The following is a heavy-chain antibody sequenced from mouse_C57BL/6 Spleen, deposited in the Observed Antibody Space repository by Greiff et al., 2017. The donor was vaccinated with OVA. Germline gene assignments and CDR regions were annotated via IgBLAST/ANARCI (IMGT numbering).Heavy chain of an antibody. CDR1: GFSLTSYG. J-gene: IGHJ4*01. V-gene: IGHV2-2*01. Sequence: QVQLQQSGPGLVQPSQSLSITCTVSGFSLTSYGVHWVRQSPGKGLEWLGVIWRGGSTDYNAAFISRLSISKDNSKSQVFFKMNSLQADDTAIYYCARTRGGYYAMDYWGQGTSVTVSS. CDR3: ARTRGGYYAMDY. CDR2: IWRGGST.